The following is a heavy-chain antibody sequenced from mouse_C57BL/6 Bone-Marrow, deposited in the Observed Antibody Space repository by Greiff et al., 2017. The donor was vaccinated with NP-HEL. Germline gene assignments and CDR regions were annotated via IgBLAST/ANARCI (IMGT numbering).Heavy chain of an antibody. CDR2: INPSNGVT. J-gene: IGHJ2*01. Sequence: VQLQQPGTELVKPGASVKLSCKASGYTFTSYWMHWVKQRPGQGLEWIGNINPSNGVTNYNEKFKSKATLTVDKSSSTAYMQLSSLTSEDSAVYYCASSKTAQATCDYWGQGTTLTVSS. D-gene: IGHD3-2*02. V-gene: IGHV1-53*01. CDR1: GYTFTSYW. CDR3: ASSKTAQATCDY.